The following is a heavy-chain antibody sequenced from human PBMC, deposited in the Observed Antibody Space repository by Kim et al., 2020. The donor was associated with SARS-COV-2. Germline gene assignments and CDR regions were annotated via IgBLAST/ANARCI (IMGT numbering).Heavy chain of an antibody. CDR3: ARDATTVTTYLDY. CDR1: GFTFSSYG. J-gene: IGHJ4*02. CDR2: IWYDGSNK. V-gene: IGHV3-33*01. D-gene: IGHD4-17*01. Sequence: GGSLRLSCAASGFTFSSYGMHWVRQAPGKGLEWVAGIWYDGSNKYYADSVKGRFTISRDNSKNTLYLQMNSLRAEDTAVYYCARDATTVTTYLDYWGQGTLVTVSS.